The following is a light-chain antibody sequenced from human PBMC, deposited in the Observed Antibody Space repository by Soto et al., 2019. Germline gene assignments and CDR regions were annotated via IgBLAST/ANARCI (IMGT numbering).Light chain of an antibody. CDR1: QSISNW. CDR2: KAS. CDR3: QKYNSYRT. J-gene: IGKJ1*01. Sequence: DIRMTQFPSTLSASVGDRVTITSRASQSISNWLAWYQQKPGKAPKLLIYKASSLEGGVPSRFSGSGSGKEFTLAMSSRQSDDFATYCCQKYNSYRTFGQGPKVEIK. V-gene: IGKV1-5*03.